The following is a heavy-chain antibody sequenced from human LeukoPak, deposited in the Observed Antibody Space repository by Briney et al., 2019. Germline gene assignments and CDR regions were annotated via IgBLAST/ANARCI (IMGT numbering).Heavy chain of an antibody. V-gene: IGHV3-30*18. D-gene: IGHD2-2*01. CDR1: GFTFSSYG. CDR2: ISYDGSNK. CDR3: AKDRGKYQLLVEFDY. Sequence: QPGRSLRLSCAASGFTFSSYGMHWVRQAPGKGLEWVAVISYDGSNKYYADSVKGRFTISRDNSKNTLYLQMNSLGAEDTAVYYCAKDRGKYQLLVEFDYWGQGTLVTVSS. J-gene: IGHJ4*02.